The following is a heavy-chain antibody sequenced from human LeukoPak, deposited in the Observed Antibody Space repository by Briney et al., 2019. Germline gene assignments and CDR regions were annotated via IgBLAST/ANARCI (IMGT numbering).Heavy chain of an antibody. CDR3: ANRGIAAAGYFQH. CDR1: GGTFSSYA. J-gene: IGHJ1*01. V-gene: IGHV1-69*04. Sequence: SVKVSCKASGGTFSSYAISWVRQAPGQGLEWMGRIIPILGIANYAQKFQGRVTITADKSTSTACMELSSLRSEDTAVYYCANRGIAAAGYFQHWGQGTLVTVSS. CDR2: IIPILGIA. D-gene: IGHD6-13*01.